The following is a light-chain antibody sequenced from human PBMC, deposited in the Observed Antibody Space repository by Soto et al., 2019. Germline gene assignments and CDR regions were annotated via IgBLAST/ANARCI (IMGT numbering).Light chain of an antibody. CDR2: EVN. J-gene: IGLJ1*01. Sequence: QSALTQPASVSGSPGQSITISCTGTSXDVAFYNHVSWYQQRPGKAPKLLIYEVNNRPSGVSHRFSGSKSGNTASLTISGLQAEDEADYYCSSFASTHTYVFGTGTKVTVL. CDR1: SXDVAFYNH. CDR3: SSFASTHTYV. V-gene: IGLV2-14*01.